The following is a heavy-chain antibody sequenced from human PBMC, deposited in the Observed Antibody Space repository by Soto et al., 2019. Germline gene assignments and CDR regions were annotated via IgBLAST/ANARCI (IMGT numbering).Heavy chain of an antibody. J-gene: IGHJ4*02. CDR3: ARQITMVRGVTLPDY. V-gene: IGHV3-74*01. D-gene: IGHD3-10*01. CDR1: GFTFSDQY. Sequence: GGSLRLSCAASGFTFSDQYMGWVRQAPGKGLVWVSRINSDGSSTSYADSVKGRFTISRDNAKNTLYLQMNSLRAEDTAVYYCARQITMVRGVTLPDYWGQGTLVTVST. CDR2: INSDGSST.